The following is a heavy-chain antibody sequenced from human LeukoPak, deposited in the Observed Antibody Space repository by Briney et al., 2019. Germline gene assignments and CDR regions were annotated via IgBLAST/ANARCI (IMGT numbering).Heavy chain of an antibody. CDR1: GYTFTGYY. D-gene: IGHD2-2*02. CDR2: MNPNSGNT. Sequence: ASVKVSCKASGYTFTGYYMHWVRQATGQGLEWMGWMNPNSGNTGYAQKFQGRVTITRNTSISTAYMELSSLRSEDTAVYYCARETYTTALDVWGKGTTVTVSS. V-gene: IGHV1-8*03. J-gene: IGHJ6*04. CDR3: ARETYTTALDV.